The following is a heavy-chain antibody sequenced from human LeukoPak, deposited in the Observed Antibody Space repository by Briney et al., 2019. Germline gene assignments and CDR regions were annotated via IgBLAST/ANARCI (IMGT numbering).Heavy chain of an antibody. V-gene: IGHV4-59*08. CDR3: ARRLAVTTPGVYAFDI. D-gene: IGHD4-17*01. CDR1: GGSISSYY. CDR2: IYYSGST. Sequence: SETLSLTYTVSGGSISSYYWSWIRQPPGKGLEWIGYIYYSGSTNYNPSLKSRVTISVDTSKNQFSLKLSSVTAADTAVYYCARRLAVTTPGVYAFDIWGQGTMVTVSS. J-gene: IGHJ3*02.